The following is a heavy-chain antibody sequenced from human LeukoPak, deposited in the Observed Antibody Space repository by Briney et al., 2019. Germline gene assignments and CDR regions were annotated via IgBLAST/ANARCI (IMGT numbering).Heavy chain of an antibody. J-gene: IGHJ6*02. Sequence: PSETLSLTCTVSGGSISSYYWSWIRQPPGKGLEWIGYIYYSGSTDYSPSLKSRVTISVDTSKNQFSLKLSSVTAADTAVYYCARVGGSGSYRDYYYGMDVWGQGTTVTVSS. CDR1: GGSISSYY. CDR2: IYYSGST. D-gene: IGHD3-10*01. V-gene: IGHV4-59*01. CDR3: ARVGGSGSYRDYYYGMDV.